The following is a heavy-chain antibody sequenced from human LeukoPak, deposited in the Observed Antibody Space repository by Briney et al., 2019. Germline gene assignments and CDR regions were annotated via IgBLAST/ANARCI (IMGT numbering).Heavy chain of an antibody. J-gene: IGHJ4*02. Sequence: QPGGSLRLSCAASGFTFSSYGMHWVRQAPGKGLEWVAVIWYDGSNKYYADSVKGRFTISRDNSKNTLYLQMNSLRAEDTAVYYCARDPYSSSSRPLDYWGQGTLVTVSS. V-gene: IGHV3-33*01. CDR3: ARDPYSSSSRPLDY. CDR2: IWYDGSNK. CDR1: GFTFSSYG. D-gene: IGHD6-13*01.